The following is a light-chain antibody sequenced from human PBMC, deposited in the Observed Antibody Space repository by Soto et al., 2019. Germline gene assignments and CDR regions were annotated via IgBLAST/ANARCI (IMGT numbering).Light chain of an antibody. Sequence: QSALAQPPSVSGAPGQRVTISCTGSTSNIGAGYGVHWYQQLPGTVPKLLIHGNSNRPSGVPDRFSGSQSGTSASLVITGLQTEDEADYYCQTYDSNLNVIFGGGTKVTVL. CDR2: GNS. CDR3: QTYDSNLNVI. V-gene: IGLV1-40*01. CDR1: TSNIGAGYG. J-gene: IGLJ2*01.